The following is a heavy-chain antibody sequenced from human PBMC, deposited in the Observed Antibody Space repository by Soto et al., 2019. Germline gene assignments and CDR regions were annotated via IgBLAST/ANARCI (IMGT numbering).Heavy chain of an antibody. D-gene: IGHD6-13*01. Sequence: QLQLQESGSGLVKPSQTLSLTCAVSGGSISSGGYSWSWIRQPPGKGLEWIGYIYHSGSTYYNPSLKSRVTISVDRSTNQFSLKLSSVTAADTAVYYCASSSSWSAPWGYWGQGTLVTVSA. CDR3: ASSSSWSAPWGY. J-gene: IGHJ4*02. CDR2: IYHSGST. V-gene: IGHV4-30-2*01. CDR1: GGSISSGGYS.